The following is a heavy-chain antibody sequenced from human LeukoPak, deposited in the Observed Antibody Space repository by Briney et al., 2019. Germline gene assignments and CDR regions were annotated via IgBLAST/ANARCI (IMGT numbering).Heavy chain of an antibody. D-gene: IGHD3-22*01. CDR1: GFTFSSYS. V-gene: IGHV3-21*01. J-gene: IGHJ4*02. CDR2: ISSSSSSYK. CDR3: ARNHYDSSGYSEGFGY. Sequence: GGSLRLSCAASGFTFSSYSMNWVRQAPGKGLEWVSSISSSSSSYKYYSDSVKGRFTISRDNAKNSLYLQMNSLRAEDTAVYYCARNHYDSSGYSEGFGYWSQGTLVTVSS.